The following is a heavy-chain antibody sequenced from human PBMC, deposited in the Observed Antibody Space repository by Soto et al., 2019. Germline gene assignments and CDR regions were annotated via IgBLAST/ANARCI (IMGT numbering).Heavy chain of an antibody. CDR2: INHSGST. CDR1: GGSFSGYY. CDR3: ARGSGGSYYDHYYDVMDF. Sequence: SETLSLTCAVYGGSFSGYYWSWIRQPPGKGLEWIGEINHSGSTNYNPSLKSRVTISVDTSKNQFSLKLSSVTAADTAVYYCARGSGGSYYDHYYDVMDFWGQGTTVTVS. D-gene: IGHD1-26*01. J-gene: IGHJ6*02. V-gene: IGHV4-34*01.